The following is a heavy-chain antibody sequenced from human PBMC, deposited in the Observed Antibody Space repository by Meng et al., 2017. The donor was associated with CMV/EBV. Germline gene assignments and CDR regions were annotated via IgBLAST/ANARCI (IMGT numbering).Heavy chain of an antibody. V-gene: IGHV3-21*01. J-gene: IGHJ4*02. CDR2: ISSSSSYI. Sequence: SKFPFPPTSMNWVRQAPGKGLEWVSSISSSSSYIYYADSVKGRFTLSPDPAKNSLYLQMNSLRAQDTAVYYCARFSCSSTSCPGDYWGQGTLVTVSS. CDR3: ARFSCSSTSCPGDY. D-gene: IGHD2-2*01. CDR1: KFPFPPTS.